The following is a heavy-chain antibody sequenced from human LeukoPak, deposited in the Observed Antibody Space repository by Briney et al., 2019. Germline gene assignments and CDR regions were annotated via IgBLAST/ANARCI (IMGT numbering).Heavy chain of an antibody. Sequence: GGSLRLSCAASGFTFSSYWMHWVRQAPGKGLVWVSRITSDGSITVYADSVKGRFTTSRDNAKNTLFLQMNSLRAEDTAVYYCARDGDSTVDFDYWGQGSLVTVSS. J-gene: IGHJ4*02. CDR3: ARDGDSTVDFDY. CDR2: ITSDGSIT. CDR1: GFTFSSYW. D-gene: IGHD4-23*01. V-gene: IGHV3-74*01.